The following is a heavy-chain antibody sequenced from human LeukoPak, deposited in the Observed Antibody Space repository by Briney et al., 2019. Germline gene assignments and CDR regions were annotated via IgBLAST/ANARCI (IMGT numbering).Heavy chain of an antibody. J-gene: IGHJ4*02. CDR2: ISGSGGSA. D-gene: IGHD6-13*01. Sequence: GGSLRLSCAASGFTFSSYAMSWVRQAPGKGLEWVSAISGSGGSAYYADSVKGRFTISRDNSKNTLYLQMNSLRAEDTAVYYCAKGYTSIWDYYFDYWGQETLVTVSS. CDR3: AKGYTSIWDYYFDY. CDR1: GFTFSSYA. V-gene: IGHV3-23*01.